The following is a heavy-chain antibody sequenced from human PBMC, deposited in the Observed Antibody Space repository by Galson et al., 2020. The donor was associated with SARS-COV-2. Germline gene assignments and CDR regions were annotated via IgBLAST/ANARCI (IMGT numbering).Heavy chain of an antibody. CDR1: GFTFSAYA. V-gene: IGHV3-23*03. CDR2: IDNGGST. J-gene: IGHJ5*02. CDR3: AKDLILGMQNWFDP. Sequence: GESLKISCAASGFTFSAYAMTWVRQAPGKGLECVSIIDNGGSTYYADSVKGRFNISRDNSKNTLFLQMTSLRPEDTAVYYCAKDLILGMQNWFDPWGQGTLVTVSS. D-gene: IGHD3-3*01.